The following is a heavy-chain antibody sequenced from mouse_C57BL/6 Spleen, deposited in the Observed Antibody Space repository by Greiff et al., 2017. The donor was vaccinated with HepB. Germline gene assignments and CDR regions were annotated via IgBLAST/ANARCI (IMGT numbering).Heavy chain of an antibody. V-gene: IGHV5-6*01. CDR3: ARLHGNYFDY. J-gene: IGHJ2*01. CDR1: GFTFSSYG. D-gene: IGHD2-1*01. CDR2: ISSGGSYT. Sequence: EVQVVESGGDLVKPGGSLKLSCAASGFTFSSYGMSWVRQTPDKRLEWVATISSGGSYTYYPDSVKGRFTISRDNAKNTLYLQMSSLKSEDTAMYYCARLHGNYFDYWGQGTTLTVSS.